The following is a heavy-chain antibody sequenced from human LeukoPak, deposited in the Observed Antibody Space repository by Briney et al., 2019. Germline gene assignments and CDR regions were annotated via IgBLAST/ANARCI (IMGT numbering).Heavy chain of an antibody. CDR3: AGDYLRTAVTTWGY. V-gene: IGHV3-11*04. CDR2: ISSSGRAI. J-gene: IGHJ4*02. CDR1: GFTFSDYY. D-gene: IGHD4-17*01. Sequence: GGSLRLSCAASGFTFSDYYMAWIRQSPGKGLEWLSHISSSGRAIFYADSVKGRFTISRDNAKGSLHLQMNSLTAEDTAIYYCAGDYLRTAVTTWGYWGQGTPVTVSS.